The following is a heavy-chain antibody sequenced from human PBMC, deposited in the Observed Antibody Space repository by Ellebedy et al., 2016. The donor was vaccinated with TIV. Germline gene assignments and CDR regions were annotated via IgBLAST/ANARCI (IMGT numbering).Heavy chain of an antibody. V-gene: IGHV1-3*01. Sequence: ASVKVSCXASGYTFTSYAMHWVRQAPGQRLEWMGWINAGNGNTKYSQKFQGRVTITRDTSASTAYMELRSLRSDDTAVYYCASGLQYYYDSSGYPFNAFDIWGQGTMVTVSS. CDR3: ASGLQYYYDSSGYPFNAFDI. D-gene: IGHD3-22*01. CDR1: GYTFTSYA. J-gene: IGHJ3*02. CDR2: INAGNGNT.